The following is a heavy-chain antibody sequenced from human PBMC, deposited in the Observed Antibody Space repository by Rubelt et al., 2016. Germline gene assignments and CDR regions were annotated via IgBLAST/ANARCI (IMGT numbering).Heavy chain of an antibody. CDR2: IHPNSGGP. D-gene: IGHD6-13*01. J-gene: IGHJ3*02. CDR3: ARGSWFRGAFDI. Sequence: QVQLVQSGAEVKKPGASVQVSCKASGYTFTSYYMHWVRQAPGHGLEWMGWIHPNSGGPNYAQRCEGWVTRTRDTSISTAYMERGRRGCDERAVYYCARGSWFRGAFDIWGQGTMVTVSS. V-gene: IGHV1-2*04. CDR1: GYTFTSYY.